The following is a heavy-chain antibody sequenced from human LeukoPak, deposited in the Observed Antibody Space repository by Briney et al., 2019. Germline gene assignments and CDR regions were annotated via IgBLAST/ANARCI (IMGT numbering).Heavy chain of an antibody. Sequence: GGSLRLSCAASGFTFSSYWMSWARQAPGKGLEWVANIKQDGSEKYYVDSVKGRFTISRDNAKNSLYLQMNSLRAEDTAVYYCARDDSRSTFDYWGQGTLVTVSS. V-gene: IGHV3-7*01. CDR1: GFTFSSYW. CDR2: IKQDGSEK. J-gene: IGHJ4*02. D-gene: IGHD6-6*01. CDR3: ARDDSRSTFDY.